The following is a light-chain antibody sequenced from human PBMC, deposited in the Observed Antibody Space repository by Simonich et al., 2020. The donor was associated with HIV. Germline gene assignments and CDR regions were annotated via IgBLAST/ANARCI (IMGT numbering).Light chain of an antibody. CDR2: WAS. CDR3: QQRSNWPQT. V-gene: IGKV4-1*01. Sequence: DIVMTQSPDSLAVSLGERATINCKSSQSVLYSSNNKNYLAWYQQKPGQPPKLLIYWASTRESGVPDRFSGSGSGTDFTLTISSLQAEDVAVYYCQQRSNWPQTFGQGTKVEIK. J-gene: IGKJ1*01. CDR1: QSVLYSSNNKNY.